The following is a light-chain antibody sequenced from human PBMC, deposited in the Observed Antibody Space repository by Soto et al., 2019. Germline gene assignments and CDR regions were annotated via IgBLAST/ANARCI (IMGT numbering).Light chain of an antibody. Sequence: QSVLTQPPSVSGAPGQRVTMSCTGSSSNVGAGYDVHWYQHLPGTAPKLLIYANNNRPSGVPDRFSGSKSGTSASLAINGLQAEDEADYYCQSYDSSLNSRVFGGGTKLTVL. V-gene: IGLV1-40*01. CDR3: QSYDSSLNSRV. J-gene: IGLJ2*01. CDR1: SSNVGAGYD. CDR2: ANN.